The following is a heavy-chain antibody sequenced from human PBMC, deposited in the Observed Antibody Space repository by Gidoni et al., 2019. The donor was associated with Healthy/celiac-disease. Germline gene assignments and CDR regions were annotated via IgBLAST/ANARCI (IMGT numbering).Heavy chain of an antibody. CDR2: LSSHGGST. Sequence: EVQLVESGGGLVQPGGSRRLSGAAAGFTCSSSAMHWVRRAPGKGLDYVSALSSHGGSTYYAISVKGRFTLSRDNSKHTLYLQMGSLRAADMAVYYCARERCSGGSCYDDYWGQGTLVTVSS. V-gene: IGHV3-64*01. J-gene: IGHJ4*02. D-gene: IGHD2-15*01. CDR1: GFTCSSSA. CDR3: ARERCSGGSCYDDY.